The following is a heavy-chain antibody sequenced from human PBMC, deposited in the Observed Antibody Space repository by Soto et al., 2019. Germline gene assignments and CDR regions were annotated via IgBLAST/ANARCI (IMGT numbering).Heavy chain of an antibody. V-gene: IGHV3-66*01. CDR1: GFTVNNNY. D-gene: IGHD7-27*01. CDR3: KRGGEYMDV. CDR2: IYSGGNT. Sequence: EVQLVESGGGLVQPGGSLRLSCAASGFTVNNNYMSWVRQAPGKGLEWVSFIYSGGNTYYADSVKGRFTISRDNSKNTLYLQMNSLSAGDTAVYYCKRGGEYMDVWGKGTTVTVSS. J-gene: IGHJ6*03.